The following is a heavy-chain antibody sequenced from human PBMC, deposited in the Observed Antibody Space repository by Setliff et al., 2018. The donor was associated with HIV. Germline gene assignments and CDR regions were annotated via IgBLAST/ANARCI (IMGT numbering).Heavy chain of an antibody. V-gene: IGHV3-23*01. CDR3: ANMQWASNAWYSFDY. CDR1: GFTFSRNV. Sequence: GGSLRLSCVASGFTFSRNVINWVRQAPGKGLEWVSGISESGANTYYADSVEGRFTISRDNAKNSLYLQMNSLRAEDTAVHYCANMQWASNAWYSFDYWGQGALVTVSS. D-gene: IGHD6-19*01. CDR2: ISESGANT. J-gene: IGHJ4*02.